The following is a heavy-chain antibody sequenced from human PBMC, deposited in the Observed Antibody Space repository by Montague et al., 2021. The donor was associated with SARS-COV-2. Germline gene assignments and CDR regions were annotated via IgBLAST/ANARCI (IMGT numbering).Heavy chain of an antibody. CDR3: ASPKEGSGYYRPFDY. CDR2: IYHTGNT. Sequence: SETLSLTCAVSGGSLSTPHYWSWVRQPTGKGLEWIGEIYHTGNTNYSPSLKNRVSISLDKSKNQLSLRLNSVTAADAAVYYCASPKEGSGYYRPFDYWGQGILVTVSS. V-gene: IGHV4-4*02. J-gene: IGHJ4*02. D-gene: IGHD3-22*01. CDR1: GGSLSTPHY.